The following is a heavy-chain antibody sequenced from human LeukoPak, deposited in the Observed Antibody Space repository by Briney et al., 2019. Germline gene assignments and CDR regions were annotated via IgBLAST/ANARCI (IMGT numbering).Heavy chain of an antibody. V-gene: IGHV4-34*01. Sequence: SETLSLTCAVYGGSFSGYYWSWIRQPPGKGLEWIGEINHSGSANYNPSLKSRVAMSIDTSKNHFSLKLISVTAADTAVYYCREERRRTSGSYGMYDYYGMDVWGQGTTVTVSS. CDR1: GGSFSGYY. D-gene: IGHD1-26*01. CDR2: INHSGSA. J-gene: IGHJ6*02. CDR3: REERRRTSGSYGMYDYYGMDV.